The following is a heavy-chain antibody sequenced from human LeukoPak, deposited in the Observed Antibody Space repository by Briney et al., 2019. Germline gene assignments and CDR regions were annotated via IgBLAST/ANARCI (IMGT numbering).Heavy chain of an antibody. CDR1: GFRFSSYR. D-gene: IGHD1-26*01. Sequence: PGGSLRLSCAGSGFRFSSYRMNWVRQSPGKGLEWASFISGTSTTIDYADSVKGRFTISRDNAQNSLYLQMNSLRGEDTAVYYCATSGNYRFDYWGQGTLVTVSS. V-gene: IGHV3-48*01. CDR3: ATSGNYRFDY. J-gene: IGHJ4*02. CDR2: ISGTSTTI.